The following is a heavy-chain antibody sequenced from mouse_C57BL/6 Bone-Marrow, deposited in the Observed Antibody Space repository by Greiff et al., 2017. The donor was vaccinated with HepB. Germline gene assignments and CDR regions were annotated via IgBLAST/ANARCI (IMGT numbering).Heavy chain of an antibody. CDR3: ARNGGNPDYFDY. CDR2: IDPSDSYT. Sequence: VKLQQPGAELVMPGASVKLSCKASGYTFTSYWMHWVKQRPGQGLEWIGEIDPSDSYTNYNQKFKGKSTLTVDKSSSTAYMQLSSLTSEDSAVYYCARNGGNPDYFDYWGQGTTLTVSS. V-gene: IGHV1-69*01. J-gene: IGHJ2*01. CDR1: GYTFTSYW.